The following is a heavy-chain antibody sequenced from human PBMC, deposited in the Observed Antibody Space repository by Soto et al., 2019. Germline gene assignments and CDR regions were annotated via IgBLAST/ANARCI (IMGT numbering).Heavy chain of an antibody. CDR3: ARDGIAARPYYYGMDV. D-gene: IGHD6-6*01. V-gene: IGHV1-2*02. CDR2: INPNSGGT. CDR1: GYTFTGYY. Sequence: QVQLVQSGAEVKKPGASVKVSCKASGYTFTGYYMHWVRQAPGQGLEWMGWINPNSGGTNYAQKFQGRVTLTRDTSISTAYMELSRLRSDDTAVYYGARDGIAARPYYYGMDVWGQGTTVTVSS. J-gene: IGHJ6*02.